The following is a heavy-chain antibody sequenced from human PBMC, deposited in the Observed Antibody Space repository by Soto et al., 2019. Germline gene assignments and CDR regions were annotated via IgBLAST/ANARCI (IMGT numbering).Heavy chain of an antibody. CDR3: ARQEFGCSSTSCYPAMHGMDA. CDR1: GYSFTSYW. CDR2: IYPGDSDT. Sequence: GESLKISCKGSGYSFTSYWIGWVRQMPGKGLEWLGIIYPGDSDTRYSPSFQGQVTISADKSISTAYLQWSSLKAPDTAMYYCARQEFGCSSTSCYPAMHGMDAWGQGTTVTVSS. V-gene: IGHV5-51*01. D-gene: IGHD2-2*01. J-gene: IGHJ6*02.